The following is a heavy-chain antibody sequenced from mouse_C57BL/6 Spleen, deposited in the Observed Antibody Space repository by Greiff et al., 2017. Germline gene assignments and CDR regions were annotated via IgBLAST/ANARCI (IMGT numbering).Heavy chain of an antibody. Sequence: VKVEESGPGLVAPSQSLSITCTVSGFSLTSYGVHWVRQPPGKGLEWLVVIWSDGSTTYNSALKSRLSISKDNSKSQVFLKMNSLQTDDTAMYYCARHELGRDYAMDYWGQGTSVTVSS. CDR3: ARHELGRDYAMDY. CDR2: IWSDGST. D-gene: IGHD4-1*01. CDR1: GFSLTSYG. J-gene: IGHJ4*01. V-gene: IGHV2-6-1*01.